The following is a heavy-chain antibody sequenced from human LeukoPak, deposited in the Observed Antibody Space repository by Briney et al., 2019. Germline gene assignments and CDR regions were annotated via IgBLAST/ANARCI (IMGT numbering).Heavy chain of an antibody. CDR2: INHSGST. J-gene: IGHJ3*02. D-gene: IGHD5-12*01. CDR1: GGSFSGYY. V-gene: IGHV4-34*01. Sequence: PSETLSLTCAVYGGSFSGYYWSWIRQPPGKGLEWIGEINHSGSTNYNPSLKSQVTISVDTSKNQFSLKLSSVTAADTAVYYCARVRATGAFDIWGQGTMVTVSS. CDR3: ARVRATGAFDI.